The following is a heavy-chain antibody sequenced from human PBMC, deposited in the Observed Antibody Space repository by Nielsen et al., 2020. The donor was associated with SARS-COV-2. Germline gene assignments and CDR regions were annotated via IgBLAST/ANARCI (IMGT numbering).Heavy chain of an antibody. CDR3: ARDGIGYYYYGMDV. Sequence: GESLKISCAASGFTFSSYAMHWVRQAPGKGLEWVAVISYDGSNKYYADSVKGRFTISRDNSKNTLYLQMNSLRAEDTAVYYCARDGIGYYYYGMDVWGQGTTVTVSS. D-gene: IGHD1-26*01. CDR1: GFTFSSYA. J-gene: IGHJ6*02. V-gene: IGHV3-30*14. CDR2: ISYDGSNK.